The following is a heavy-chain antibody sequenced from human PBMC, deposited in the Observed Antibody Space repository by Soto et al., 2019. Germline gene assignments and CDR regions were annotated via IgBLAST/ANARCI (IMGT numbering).Heavy chain of an antibody. CDR1: GGSISGYY. D-gene: IGHD2-15*01. CDR2: IYYSGST. CDR3: ARDDLGYCSGGSCPTI. V-gene: IGHV4-59*01. J-gene: IGHJ3*02. Sequence: QVQLQESGPGLVKPSETLSLTCTVSGGSISGYYWSWIRQPPGKGLEWIGYIYYSGSTTYNPSLKRRVTISVDTSKNHFSLKLSSVTAADTAVYYCARDDLGYCSGGSCPTIWGQGTMVTVSS.